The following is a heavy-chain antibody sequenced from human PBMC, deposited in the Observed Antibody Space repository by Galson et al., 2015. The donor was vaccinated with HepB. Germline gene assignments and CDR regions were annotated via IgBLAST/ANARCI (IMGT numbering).Heavy chain of an antibody. V-gene: IGHV3-33*01. CDR2: IRAGGINK. J-gene: IGHJ4*02. Sequence: SLRLSCAASGFTFRDYGMHWVRQAPGKGLEWMALIRAGGINKYYADSVKGRFTISRDNSNNRLYLQMDSLTAEDTAVYYCARDCGYWSGSAWYPGAYFDHFGQGTLVTVSS. D-gene: IGHD3-3*01. CDR3: ARDCGYWSGSAWYPGAYFDH. CDR1: GFTFRDYG.